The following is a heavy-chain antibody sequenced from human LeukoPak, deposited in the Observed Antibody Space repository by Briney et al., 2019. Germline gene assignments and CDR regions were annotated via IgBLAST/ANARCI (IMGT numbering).Heavy chain of an antibody. CDR2: ISYDGSNK. J-gene: IGHJ4*02. CDR3: AKGGSSWYYFDY. V-gene: IGHV3-30*18. Sequence: WIRQPPGKGLEWVAAISYDGSNKYYGDSVKGRFSISRDNSKNTLYLQMNSLRAEDTAVYYCAKGGSSWYYFDYWGQGTLVTVSS. D-gene: IGHD6-13*01.